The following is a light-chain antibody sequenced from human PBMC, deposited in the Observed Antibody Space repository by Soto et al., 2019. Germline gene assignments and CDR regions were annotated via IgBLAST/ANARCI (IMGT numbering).Light chain of an antibody. V-gene: IGKV3-20*01. Sequence: EIVLTQSTGTLSLSPGDRATLSCRASQSVTSNYLAWYQQRPGQAPRLLLYGASSRAIGIPDRFTGSGSGTDFTLTISRLEPEDFAVYFCQQYDTSPPLTFGGGTKVEIK. J-gene: IGKJ4*01. CDR3: QQYDTSPPLT. CDR1: QSVTSNY. CDR2: GAS.